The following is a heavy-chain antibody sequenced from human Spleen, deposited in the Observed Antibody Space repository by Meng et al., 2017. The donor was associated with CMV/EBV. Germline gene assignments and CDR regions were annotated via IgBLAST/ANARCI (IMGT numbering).Heavy chain of an antibody. CDR3: ARDLTTLTSNTFDY. CDR2: ISGDNGNT. D-gene: IGHD4-17*01. J-gene: IGHJ4*02. Sequence: ASVKVSCKASGYSFIKYGISWVRQAPGQGLEWMGRISGDNGNTNYAQKFQGRVTMTTDTSTSTAYMVLRGLRSDDTAVYYCARDLTTLTSNTFDYWGQGMLVTVSS. CDR1: GYSFIKYG. V-gene: IGHV1-18*01.